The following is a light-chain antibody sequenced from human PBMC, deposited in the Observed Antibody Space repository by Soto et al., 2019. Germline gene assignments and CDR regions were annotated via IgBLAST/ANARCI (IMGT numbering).Light chain of an antibody. CDR2: EVT. Sequence: QSVLAQPASVSASPGQSITISCTGTSSDVGRYNYVSWYQHHPGKAPKLLIYEVTHRPSGVSNRFSASKSGNTASLTISGLQPEDEADYYCKLFTATNTLVFGGGTKVTVL. V-gene: IGLV2-14*01. CDR3: KLFTATNTLV. CDR1: SSDVGRYNY. J-gene: IGLJ2*01.